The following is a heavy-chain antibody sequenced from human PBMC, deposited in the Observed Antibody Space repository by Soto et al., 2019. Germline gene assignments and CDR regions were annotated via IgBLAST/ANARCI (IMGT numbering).Heavy chain of an antibody. CDR1: GGSISSSSSY. Sequence: SETLSLTCTVSGGSISSSSSYWGWIRQPPGKGLEWIGSIYYSGSTYYNPSLKSRVNILQDTSKNQFSLNLTSMTAADTAVYYCARLRAPAYLLSGPFDSWGQGTLGTFSS. CDR2: IYYSGST. CDR3: ARLRAPAYLLSGPFDS. V-gene: IGHV4-39*01. D-gene: IGHD3-3*01. J-gene: IGHJ4*02.